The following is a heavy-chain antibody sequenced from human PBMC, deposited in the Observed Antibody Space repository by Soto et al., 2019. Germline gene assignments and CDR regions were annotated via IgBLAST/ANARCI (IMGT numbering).Heavy chain of an antibody. CDR3: ATAPPPIYYMDV. V-gene: IGHV4-59*01. CDR1: GGSISSYY. D-gene: IGHD1-1*01. Sequence: SETLSLTCTVSGGSISSYYWSWIRQPPGKGLEWIGYIYYSGSTNYNPSLKSRVTISVDTSKNQFSLKLSSVTAADTAVYYCATAPPPIYYMDVWGKGTTVTVSS. CDR2: IYYSGST. J-gene: IGHJ6*03.